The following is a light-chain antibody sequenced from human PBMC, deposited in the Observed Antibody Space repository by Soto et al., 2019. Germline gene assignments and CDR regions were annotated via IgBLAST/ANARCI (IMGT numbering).Light chain of an antibody. Sequence: EIVLTQSPGTLSLSPGERSTLSCRASQSVSSSYLAWYQQKPGQATRLLIYGVFRRATGIPDRFSGSGSGTDFTLTISRLEPEDFAVYYCQQYGSSGTFGQGTKVDIK. J-gene: IGKJ1*01. V-gene: IGKV3-20*01. CDR3: QQYGSSGT. CDR1: QSVSSSY. CDR2: GVF.